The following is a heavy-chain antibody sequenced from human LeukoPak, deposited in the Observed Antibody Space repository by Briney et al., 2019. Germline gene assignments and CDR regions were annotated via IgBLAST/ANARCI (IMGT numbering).Heavy chain of an antibody. CDR2: IYSGGST. CDR1: GFTVSSNY. V-gene: IGHV3-53*01. J-gene: IGHJ4*02. CDR3: ARGARWAYYFDY. D-gene: IGHD4-23*01. Sequence: GGSLRLSCAASGFTVSSNYMSWVRQAPGKGLEWVSVIYSGGSTYYADSVKGRFTISRDNSKNTLYLQMNNLKAEDSAIYYCARGARWAYYFDYWGQGSLVTVSS.